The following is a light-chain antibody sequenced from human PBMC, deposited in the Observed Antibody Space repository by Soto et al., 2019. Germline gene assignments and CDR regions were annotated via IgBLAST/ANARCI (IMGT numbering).Light chain of an antibody. V-gene: IGKV3-20*01. J-gene: IGKJ2*01. CDR3: QQYHDWPPYT. Sequence: EVVLTQSPGTLSLSPGERATLSCRASQRINNNFLAWYQQKPGQAPRLLIYGASSRATGIPDRFTGSGSGTDFTLTISSLQSEDFAVYYCQQYHDWPPYTFGQGTKVEI. CDR1: QRINNNF. CDR2: GAS.